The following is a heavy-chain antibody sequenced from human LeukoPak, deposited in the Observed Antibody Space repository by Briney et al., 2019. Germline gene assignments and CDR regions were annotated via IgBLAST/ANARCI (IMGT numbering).Heavy chain of an antibody. CDR3: ASSYYYYMDV. Sequence: SSETLSLTCTVSGGSISSYYWSWIRQPPGRGLEWIGYIYYSGSTDYNPSLKSRVTISVDTSKNQLSLELSSVTAADTAVYYCASSYYYYMDVWGKGTTVTVSS. V-gene: IGHV4-59*01. CDR2: IYYSGST. CDR1: GGSISSYY. J-gene: IGHJ6*03.